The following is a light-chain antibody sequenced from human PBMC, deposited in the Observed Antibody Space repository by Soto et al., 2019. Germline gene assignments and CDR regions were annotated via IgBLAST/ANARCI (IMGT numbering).Light chain of an antibody. Sequence: EIVLTQSLGTLSLSPGEGATLCCRARQSVSSSYIAWFRQTPGQAPRLLIYDTSIRATGIPARFSGSRSGTDFTLTISSLEAEDFAVYYCQQRSDWPPTFGHGANADI. CDR2: DTS. CDR3: QQRSDWPPT. J-gene: IGKJ1*01. CDR1: QSVSSSY. V-gene: IGKV3D-20*02.